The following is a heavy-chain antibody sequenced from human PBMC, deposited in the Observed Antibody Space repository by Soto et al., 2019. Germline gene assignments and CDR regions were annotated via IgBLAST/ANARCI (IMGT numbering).Heavy chain of an antibody. Sequence: QVQLVESGGGVVQPGRSLRLSCAASGFTFSSYAMHWVHQAPGKGLEWVAVISYDGSNKYYADSVKGRFTISRDNSKNTLYLQMNIRRAEDPAVYYCARETRGGMDVWGQGTTVTVS. CDR3: ARETRGGMDV. CDR2: ISYDGSNK. CDR1: GFTFSSYA. J-gene: IGHJ6*02. D-gene: IGHD2-2*01. V-gene: IGHV3-30-3*01.